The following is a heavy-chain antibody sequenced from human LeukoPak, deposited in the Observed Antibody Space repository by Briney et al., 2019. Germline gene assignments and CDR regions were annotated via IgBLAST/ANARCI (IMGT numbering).Heavy chain of an antibody. CDR2: INPNSGGT. CDR1: GYTFTGYY. D-gene: IGHD2-2*01. CDR3: ALDIVVVPAALNWFDP. Sequence: ASVKVSCKASGYTFTGYYMHWVRQAPGQGLEWMGRINPNSGGTNYAQKFQGRVTMTRDTSISTAYMELSSLRSEDTAVYYCALDIVVVPAALNWFDPWGQGTLVTVSS. J-gene: IGHJ5*02. V-gene: IGHV1-2*06.